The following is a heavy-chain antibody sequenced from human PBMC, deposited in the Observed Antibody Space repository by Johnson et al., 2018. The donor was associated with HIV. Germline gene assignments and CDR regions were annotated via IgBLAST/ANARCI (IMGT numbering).Heavy chain of an antibody. D-gene: IGHD3-10*01. J-gene: IGHJ3*01. V-gene: IGHV3-30*18. CDR1: GFSFSSYD. CDR2: ISYDGSNK. Sequence: QVQLVESGGGVVQPGKSLRLSCAASGFSFSSYDMHWVRQAPGKGLEWVALISYDGSNKYYADSVEGRFTISRDNSKNTLYLQMNSLRSEDTSVYYCAKNWGSYVSEIDVWGQWTIVTVSS. CDR3: AKNWGSYVSEIDV.